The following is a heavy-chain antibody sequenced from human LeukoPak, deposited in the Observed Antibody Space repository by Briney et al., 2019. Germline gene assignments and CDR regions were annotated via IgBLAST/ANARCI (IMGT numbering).Heavy chain of an antibody. CDR3: ARDESGYGYDAFDI. J-gene: IGHJ3*02. Sequence: TSGTLSLTCTVSGGSISSGDYYWSWIRQPPGKGLEWIGYIYYSGSTYYNPSLKSRVTISVDTSKNQFSLKLSSVTAADTAVYYCARDESGYGYDAFDIWGQGTMVTVSS. CDR1: GGSISSGDYY. D-gene: IGHD5-12*01. CDR2: IYYSGST. V-gene: IGHV4-30-4*08.